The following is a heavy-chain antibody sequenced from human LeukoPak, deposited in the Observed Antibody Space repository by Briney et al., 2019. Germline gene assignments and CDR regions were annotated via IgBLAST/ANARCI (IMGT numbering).Heavy chain of an antibody. D-gene: IGHD3-3*01. Sequence: PSQTLSLTCAISGDSVSSNGASWNWIRQSPSRGLEWLGRTYYRSQQWHSDYAPSVKGRITLNPDTSKNQFSLQLNSKTPEDTAVYYCGRATDFGVVTNWGQGTLVTVSS. V-gene: IGHV6-1*01. CDR1: GDSVSSNGAS. CDR3: GRATDFGVVTN. CDR2: TYYRSQQWHS. J-gene: IGHJ4*02.